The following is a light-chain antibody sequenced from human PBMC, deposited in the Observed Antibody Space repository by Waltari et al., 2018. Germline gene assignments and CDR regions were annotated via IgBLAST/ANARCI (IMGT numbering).Light chain of an antibody. CDR3: QQYNNWQIT. CDR1: QSVGYN. J-gene: IGKJ5*01. Sequence: EVVLTQSPATLSVSPGERVTLSCRASQSVGYNLAWFQQQPGQAPRLLIYGASTRATDIPDRFSGSGSGTAFTLTISSLQSEDFAKYYCQQYNNWQITFGQGTRLDLK. CDR2: GAS. V-gene: IGKV3-15*01.